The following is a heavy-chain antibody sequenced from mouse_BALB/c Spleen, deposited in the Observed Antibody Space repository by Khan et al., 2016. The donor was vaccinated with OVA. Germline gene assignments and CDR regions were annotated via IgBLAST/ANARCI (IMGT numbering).Heavy chain of an antibody. Sequence: QVQLQQSGAELVRPGTSVKVSCKASGYAFTNYLIEWVKQRPGQGLEWIGVINPGSGGTNYNEKFKDKATLTSDKSSSTAYMQLSSLTSEVSAVYFCTRGGFGGFAYWGQGTLVTVSA. CDR2: INPGSGGT. V-gene: IGHV1-54*01. CDR1: GYAFTNYL. CDR3: TRGGFGGFAY. J-gene: IGHJ3*01. D-gene: IGHD3-1*01.